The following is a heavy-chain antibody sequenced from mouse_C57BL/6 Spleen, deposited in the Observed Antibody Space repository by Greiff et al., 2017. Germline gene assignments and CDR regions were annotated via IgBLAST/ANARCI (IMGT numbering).Heavy chain of an antibody. CDR3: TRVVAEDCDY. J-gene: IGHJ2*01. D-gene: IGHD1-1*01. V-gene: IGHV14-1*01. CDR1: GFNIKDYY. Sequence: EVKLQQSGAELVRPGASVKLSCTASGFNIKDYYMHWVKQRPEQGLEWIGRIDPEDGDTEYAPKFQGKATMTADTSSNTAYLQLSSLTSEDTAVYYCTRVVAEDCDYWGQGTTLTVSS. CDR2: IDPEDGDT.